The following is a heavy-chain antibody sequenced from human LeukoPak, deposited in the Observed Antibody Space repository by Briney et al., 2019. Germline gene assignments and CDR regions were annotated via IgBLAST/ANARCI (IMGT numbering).Heavy chain of an antibody. CDR3: AKDRGAWVVAATVPFDY. CDR2: ISYDGSNK. Sequence: GGSLRLSCAASGFTFSRYGMHWVRQAPGKGVEWVADISYDGSNKNYGDSVKGGYTISRDNSKHTLYLQMCSLRPEDTAVYYCAKDRGAWVVAATVPFDYWGQGTLVTVSS. D-gene: IGHD2-15*01. CDR1: GFTFSRYG. J-gene: IGHJ4*02. V-gene: IGHV3-30*18.